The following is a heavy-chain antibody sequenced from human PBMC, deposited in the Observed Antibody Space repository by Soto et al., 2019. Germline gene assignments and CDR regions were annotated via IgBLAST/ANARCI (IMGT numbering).Heavy chain of an antibody. V-gene: IGHV3-7*03. J-gene: IGHJ6*02. CDR3: TRDGSPFALDV. CDR2: IKTDGSEK. Sequence: EVQLVESGGGLVQPGGSLRLSCAASGFTFSSYWMSWVRQATGKGLEWVANIKTDGSEKYYMDSVRGRFTNSRDNARNFFFLQMNSLTGADTAVYYCTRDGSPFALDVWGLGTSVTVSS. CDR1: GFTFSSYW.